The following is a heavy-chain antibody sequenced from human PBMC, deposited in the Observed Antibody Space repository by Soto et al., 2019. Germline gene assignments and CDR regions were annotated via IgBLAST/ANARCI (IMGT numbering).Heavy chain of an antibody. J-gene: IGHJ6*01. CDR1: GYSFTSYW. V-gene: IGHV5-51*01. CDR2: IYPGDSDT. CDR3: ARHPSIVGATRSYYYYSYGIDV. Sequence: PGESLKISCKGSGYSFTSYWIGWVRQMPGKGLEWMGIIYPGDSDTRYSPSFQGQVTISADKSISTAYLQWSSLKASDTAMYYYARHPSIVGATRSYYYYSYGIDVWGQGTTVTVSS. D-gene: IGHD1-26*01.